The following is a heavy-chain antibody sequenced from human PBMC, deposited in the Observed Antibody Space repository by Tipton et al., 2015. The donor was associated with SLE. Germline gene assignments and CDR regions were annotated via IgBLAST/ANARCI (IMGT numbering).Heavy chain of an antibody. CDR3: ARDGGGYSSSWYYYYYYMDV. Sequence: LRLSCAVYGGSFNGFYWNWIRQSPGKGLEWIGEINHSGSTNYNPSIKSRVTISVDTSKNQFSLKLNSVTAADTAVYYCARDGGGYSSSWYYYYYYMDVWGKGTTVPVSS. D-gene: IGHD6-13*01. CDR2: INHSGST. J-gene: IGHJ6*03. CDR1: GGSFNGFY. V-gene: IGHV4-34*01.